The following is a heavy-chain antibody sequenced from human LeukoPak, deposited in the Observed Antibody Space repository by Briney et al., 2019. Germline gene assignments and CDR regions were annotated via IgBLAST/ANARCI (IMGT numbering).Heavy chain of an antibody. V-gene: IGHV3-9*01. CDR3: AKSGSGWYYFDY. CDR1: GFTFDDYA. Sequence: GGSLRLSCAASGFTFDDYAMHWVRHAPGKGLEWVSGISWNSGSIGYADSVKGRFTTSRDNAKNSLYLQMNSLRAEDTALYYCAKSGSGWYYFDYWGQGTLVTVSS. J-gene: IGHJ4*02. D-gene: IGHD6-19*01. CDR2: ISWNSGSI.